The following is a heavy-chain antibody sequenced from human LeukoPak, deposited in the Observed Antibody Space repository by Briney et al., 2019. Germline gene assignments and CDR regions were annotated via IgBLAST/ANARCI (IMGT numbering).Heavy chain of an antibody. CDR3: VKDLRSDFMGVLSRYLSY. Sequence: GGSLTLSCAASWFTFSSLAMHWVRQAPGKGLEYVAALSRNGCSTYYADSVKGRFTISRDNSKSTLYLQMSSLRAEDTAVYLCVKDLRSDFMGVLSRYLSYWGQGTLVTVSS. J-gene: IGHJ4*02. V-gene: IGHV3-64D*09. CDR1: WFTFSSLA. D-gene: IGHD2/OR15-2a*01. CDR2: LSRNGCST.